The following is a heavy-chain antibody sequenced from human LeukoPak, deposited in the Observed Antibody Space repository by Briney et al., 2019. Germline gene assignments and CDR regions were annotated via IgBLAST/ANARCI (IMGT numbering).Heavy chain of an antibody. CDR2: ISTVSTYT. V-gene: IGHV3-21*01. CDR3: ARDGSGFYLYNYMDV. CDR1: GFTFSDYS. D-gene: IGHD6-25*01. J-gene: IGHJ6*03. Sequence: GGSLRLSCAPSGFTFSDYSMNWVRQAPGKGLGWVASISTVSTYTFYADSVKGRFTISRDNVRNSLYLQMSSLGAEDTAVYYCARDGSGFYLYNYMDVWGKGTTVTVPS.